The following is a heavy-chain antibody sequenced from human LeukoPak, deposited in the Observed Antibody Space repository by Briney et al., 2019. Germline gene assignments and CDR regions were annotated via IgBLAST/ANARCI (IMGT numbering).Heavy chain of an antibody. V-gene: IGHV4-34*01. D-gene: IGHD6-13*01. Sequence: PGGSLRLSCAASGFTFSSYSMNWVRQPPGKGLEWIGEINHSGSTNYNPSLKSRVTISVDTSKNQFSLKLSSVTAADTAVYYCARLAIAAAGADYWGQGTLVTVSS. J-gene: IGHJ4*02. CDR1: GFTFSSYS. CDR3: ARLAIAAAGADY. CDR2: INHSGST.